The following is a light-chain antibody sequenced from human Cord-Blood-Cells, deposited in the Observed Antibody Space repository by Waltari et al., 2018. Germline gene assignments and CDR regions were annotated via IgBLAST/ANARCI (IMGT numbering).Light chain of an antibody. J-gene: IGKJ1*01. CDR2: KAS. CDR3: QQYNSWT. Sequence: DIQMTQSPSTLSASVGDRVTITCRASQSISSWLAWYQQKPEKAPKLLIYKASSLESGVPSRFSGSGSGTEFTLTISSLQPDDFATYYCQQYNSWTFGQGTKVKIK. CDR1: QSISSW. V-gene: IGKV1-5*03.